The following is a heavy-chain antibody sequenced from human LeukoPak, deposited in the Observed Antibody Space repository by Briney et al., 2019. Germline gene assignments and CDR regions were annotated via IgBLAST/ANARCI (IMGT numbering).Heavy chain of an antibody. CDR2: MNPNSGNT. Sequence: ASVKVSCKASGYTFTSYDINWVRQATGQGLEWMGWMNPNSGNTGYAQKFQGRVTMTRNTSISTAYMELSSLRSEDTAVYYCARRGYGEYYYYYYMDVWGKGTTVTVSS. CDR1: GYTFTSYD. V-gene: IGHV1-8*01. D-gene: IGHD4-17*01. CDR3: ARRGYGEYYYYYYMDV. J-gene: IGHJ6*03.